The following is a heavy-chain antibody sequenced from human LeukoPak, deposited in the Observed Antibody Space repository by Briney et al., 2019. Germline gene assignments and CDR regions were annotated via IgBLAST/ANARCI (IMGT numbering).Heavy chain of an antibody. Sequence: SVKVSCKASGGTFSSYAISWVRQAPGQGLEWMGGIIPIFGTANYAQKFQGRVTITADESTSTAYMELSSLRSEDTVVYYCASRDGYNNFDYWGQGTLVTVSS. D-gene: IGHD5-24*01. J-gene: IGHJ4*02. V-gene: IGHV1-69*13. CDR1: GGTFSSYA. CDR2: IIPIFGTA. CDR3: ASRDGYNNFDY.